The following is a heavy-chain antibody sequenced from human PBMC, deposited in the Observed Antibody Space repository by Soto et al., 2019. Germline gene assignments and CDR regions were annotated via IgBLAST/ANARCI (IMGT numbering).Heavy chain of an antibody. D-gene: IGHD3-10*01. Sequence: PGESLKISCKGSGYSFTSYWISWVRQMPGKGLEWMGRIDPSDSYTNYSPSFQGHVTISADKSISTAYLQWSSLKASDTAMYYCAPLTRRARGYYYGMDVGGQGTTVTVSS. V-gene: IGHV5-10-1*01. J-gene: IGHJ6*02. CDR2: IDPSDSYT. CDR3: APLTRRARGYYYGMDV. CDR1: GYSFTSYW.